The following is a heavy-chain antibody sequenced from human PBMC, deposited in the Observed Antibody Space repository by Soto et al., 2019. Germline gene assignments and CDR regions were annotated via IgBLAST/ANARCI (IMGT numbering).Heavy chain of an antibody. J-gene: IGHJ5*02. Sequence: LSLTCSMSGDSYSISTYSWSWIRQPPGKALQWIGFIYQSGVTSYNPSLASRVSISLDRSNNQCSLKLKSVTAADTAVYFCAGMPYTSGLRFDPWGPGTLVTVSS. D-gene: IGHD6-19*01. CDR1: GDSYSISTYS. V-gene: IGHV4-30-2*01. CDR3: AGMPYTSGLRFDP. CDR2: IYQSGVT.